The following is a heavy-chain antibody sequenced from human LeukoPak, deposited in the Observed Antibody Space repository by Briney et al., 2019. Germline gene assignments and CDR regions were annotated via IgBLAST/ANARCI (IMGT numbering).Heavy chain of an antibody. J-gene: IGHJ5*02. CDR2: ISTYNGNT. D-gene: IGHD2-8*01. Sequence: ASVKVSCNASGYTFTSYGLTWVRQAPGQALEWMRWISTYNGNTNSAQKIQGRVTMTTDTSTSTAYLELRSLSSDATAIYYCARAGYCTKVVCNPEADWFDPWGQGTLVTVSS. V-gene: IGHV1-18*01. CDR3: ARAGYCTKVVCNPEADWFDP. CDR1: GYTFTSYG.